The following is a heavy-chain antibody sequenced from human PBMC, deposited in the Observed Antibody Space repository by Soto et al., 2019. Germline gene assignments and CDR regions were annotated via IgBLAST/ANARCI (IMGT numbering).Heavy chain of an antibody. CDR3: AKDSTPIYGDYPRIDY. J-gene: IGHJ4*02. Sequence: VQLVESGGGVVQPGRSLRLSCAASGFTFSSYGMHWVRQAPGKGLEWVAVISYDGSNKYYADSVKGRFTISRDNSKNTLYLQMNSLRAEDTAVYYCAKDSTPIYGDYPRIDYWGQGTLVTVSS. CDR2: ISYDGSNK. V-gene: IGHV3-30*18. D-gene: IGHD4-17*01. CDR1: GFTFSSYG.